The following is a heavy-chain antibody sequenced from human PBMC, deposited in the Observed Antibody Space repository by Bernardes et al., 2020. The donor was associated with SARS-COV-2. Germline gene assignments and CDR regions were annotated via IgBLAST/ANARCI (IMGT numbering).Heavy chain of an antibody. CDR1: GYTFTGQY. CDR3: AKGGRVGDGYNYFV. J-gene: IGHJ4*02. Sequence: ASVKVSCKAFGYTFTGQYIHWVRQAPGQGLEWMGWINPSSGDTDYAQKFQGRVTMTRDTSISTAYMELSSLRSDDTAVYYCAKGGRVGDGYNYFVWGQGTLVTVSS. D-gene: IGHD5-12*01. CDR2: INPSSGDT. V-gene: IGHV1-2*02.